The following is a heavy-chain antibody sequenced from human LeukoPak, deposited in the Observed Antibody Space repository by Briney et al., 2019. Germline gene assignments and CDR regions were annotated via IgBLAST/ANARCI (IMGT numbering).Heavy chain of an antibody. CDR2: ISDGGTT. CDR1: GFTFSTST. CDR3: ATRGRTGASDN. V-gene: IGHV3-23*01. J-gene: IGHJ4*02. D-gene: IGHD1-26*01. Sequence: GGSLRLSCAASGFTFSTSTMRWVRQAPGKGLEWVSSISDGGTTYYVDSVKGWFTISRGNSKNTLYVQMNSLRAEDTAVYYCATRGRTGASDNWGQGTLVTVSS.